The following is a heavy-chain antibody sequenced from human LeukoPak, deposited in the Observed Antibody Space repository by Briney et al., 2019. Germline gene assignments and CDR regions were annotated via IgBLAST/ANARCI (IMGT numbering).Heavy chain of an antibody. CDR1: GGTFSSYA. CDR2: IIPLFSTT. D-gene: IGHD5-24*01. CDR3: AVKMTTQSSGFDY. Sequence: SVKVSCKASGGTFSSYAISWVRQAPGQGLEWMGGIIPLFSTTNYAQKFQGRVTITTDESTNTAYMELSSLRSEDTAVFYCAVKMTTQSSGFDYWGQGTLVTVSS. J-gene: IGHJ4*02. V-gene: IGHV1-69*05.